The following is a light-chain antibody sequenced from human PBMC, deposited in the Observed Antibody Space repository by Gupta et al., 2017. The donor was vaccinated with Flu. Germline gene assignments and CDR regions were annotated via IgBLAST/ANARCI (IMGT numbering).Light chain of an antibody. CDR2: CKT. Sequence: SSELTQDPAVSLALGQTVRITCQGDSLRSYYATWYQQKPGQDHVLVIYCKTNRPSGIPDRFSGSSSGNTDYLTITGAQAEDEADYYCSSRETSGNHPGVFGGGTKLTVL. CDR3: SSRETSGNHPGV. CDR1: SLRSYY. J-gene: IGLJ3*02. V-gene: IGLV3-19*01.